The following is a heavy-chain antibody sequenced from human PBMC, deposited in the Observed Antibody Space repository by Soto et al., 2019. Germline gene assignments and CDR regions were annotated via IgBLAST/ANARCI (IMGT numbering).Heavy chain of an antibody. CDR2: IIPIFGTA. Sequence: ASVKVSCNASGGTFGNYAISWVRQAPGQGLEWMGGIIPIFGTANYAQKFQGRVTITADESTSTAYMELSSLRSEDTAVYYCARDRRYYGSGSYPKYYFDPWGQGTLVTVSS. V-gene: IGHV1-69*13. CDR3: ARDRRYYGSGSYPKYYFDP. D-gene: IGHD3-10*01. J-gene: IGHJ4*02. CDR1: GGTFGNYA.